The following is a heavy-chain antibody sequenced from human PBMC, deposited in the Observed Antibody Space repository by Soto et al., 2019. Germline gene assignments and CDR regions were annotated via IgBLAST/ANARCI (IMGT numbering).Heavy chain of an antibody. D-gene: IGHD2-2*02. CDR1: GYTFTGYY. Sequence: QVQLVQSGAEVKKPGASVKVSCKASGYTFTGYYMHWVRQAPGQGLEWMGWINPNSGGTNYAQKFQGRVTMTRDTSISTAYMELSRLRSDDTAVYYCARTAAILAYYYGMDVWGQGTTVTVS. J-gene: IGHJ6*02. CDR3: ARTAAILAYYYGMDV. CDR2: INPNSGGT. V-gene: IGHV1-2*02.